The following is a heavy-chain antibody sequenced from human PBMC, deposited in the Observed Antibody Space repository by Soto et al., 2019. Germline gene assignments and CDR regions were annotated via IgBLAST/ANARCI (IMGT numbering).Heavy chain of an antibody. CDR1: GYSLPTHT. V-gene: IGHV1-3*01. J-gene: IGHJ4*02. Sequence: ASVKVSCKASGYSLPTHTIHWVRQAPGQRLEWMGWINAANGHTKYSQNFQGRVTISSDTSASTVYMKLTGLTSDDTAIYYWERATGTYDWGEDGYWGQGTLVTVSS. CDR3: ERATGTYDWGEDGY. CDR2: INAANGHT. D-gene: IGHD7-27*01.